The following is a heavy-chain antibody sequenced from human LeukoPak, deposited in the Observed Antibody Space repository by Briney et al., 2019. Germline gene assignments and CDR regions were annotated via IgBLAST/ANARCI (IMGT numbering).Heavy chain of an antibody. CDR1: GDSITNYY. J-gene: IGHJ4*02. CDR2: IYPSGST. Sequence: SETLSLTCTVSGDSITNYYWSWIRQSAGKGLEWIGRIYPSGSTHSNPSLKSRVTMSLDTSKNQFSLGLSSLTAADTAVYYCARVRPNWNDGTFDYWGQGTLVTVSS. V-gene: IGHV4-4*07. CDR3: ARVRPNWNDGTFDY. D-gene: IGHD1-1*01.